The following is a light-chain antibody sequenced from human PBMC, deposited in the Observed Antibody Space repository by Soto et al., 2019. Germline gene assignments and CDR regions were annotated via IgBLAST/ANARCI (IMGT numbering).Light chain of an antibody. CDR1: QRVTNY. CDR3: QQSYIAPWT. CDR2: GAS. J-gene: IGKJ1*01. Sequence: DIQMSQSPSSLSASLGDRGTITYLASQRVTNYLSWYQQKPGQPPKLFIYGASSWESGVPYRFSGGGSGTHFTLTISSLQPEDFAIYYCQQSYIAPWTFGQGTKVDIK. V-gene: IGKV1-39*01.